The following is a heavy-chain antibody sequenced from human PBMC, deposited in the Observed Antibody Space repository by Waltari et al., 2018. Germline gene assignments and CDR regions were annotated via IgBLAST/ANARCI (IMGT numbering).Heavy chain of an antibody. CDR2: IIPIFGTA. V-gene: IGHV1-69*01. D-gene: IGHD2-2*01. CDR3: ATQDIVVVPAASPPQDAFDI. Sequence: QVQLVQSGAEVKKPGSSVKVSCKASGGTFSSYAISWVRQAPGQGLEWMGGIIPIFGTANYAQKFQGRVRITADESTSTAYMELSSLRSEDTAVYYCATQDIVVVPAASPPQDAFDIWGQGTMVTVSS. J-gene: IGHJ3*02. CDR1: GGTFSSYA.